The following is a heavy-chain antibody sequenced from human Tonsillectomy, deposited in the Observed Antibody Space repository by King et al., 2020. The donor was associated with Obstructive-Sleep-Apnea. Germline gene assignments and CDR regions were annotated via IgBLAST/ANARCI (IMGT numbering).Heavy chain of an antibody. CDR3: AIGSRTFDI. CDR1: GYTFTSYD. J-gene: IGHJ3*02. D-gene: IGHD1-14*01. Sequence: HVQLVESGAEVKKPGASVKVSCKASGYTFTSYDINWVRQATGQGLEWMGWMNHNSGNTGYAQKFRGRVTLTRNNSISTAYMELSNLRSEDTAVYYCAIGSRTFDIWGQGTMVTVSS. CDR2: MNHNSGNT. V-gene: IGHV1-8*01.